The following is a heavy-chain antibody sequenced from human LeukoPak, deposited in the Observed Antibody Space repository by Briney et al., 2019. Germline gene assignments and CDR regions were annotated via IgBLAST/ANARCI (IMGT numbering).Heavy chain of an antibody. CDR2: INRSGST. CDR1: GGSFSGYY. Sequence: PSETLSLTCTVYGGSFSGYYWSWVRQPPGKGVEWIGEINRSGSTNDNPSLKSRVTISVDTSKNQFSLKLSSVTAADTAVYYCARGKGSGWTFDYWGQGTLVTVSS. CDR3: ARGKGSGWTFDY. V-gene: IGHV4-34*01. D-gene: IGHD6-19*01. J-gene: IGHJ4*02.